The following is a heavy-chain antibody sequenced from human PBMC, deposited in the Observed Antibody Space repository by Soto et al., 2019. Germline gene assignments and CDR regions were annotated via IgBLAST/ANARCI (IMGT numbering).Heavy chain of an antibody. CDR3: ARVYGDYVSYYYYMDV. CDR1: GYTFTSYA. J-gene: IGHJ6*03. V-gene: IGHV1-18*01. Sequence: ASVKVSCKASGYTFTSYAMHWVRQAPGQGLEWMGWISAYNGNTNYAQKLQGRVTMTTDTSTSTAYMELRSLRSDDTAVYYCARVYGDYVSYYYYMDVWGKGTTVTVSS. D-gene: IGHD4-17*01. CDR2: ISAYNGNT.